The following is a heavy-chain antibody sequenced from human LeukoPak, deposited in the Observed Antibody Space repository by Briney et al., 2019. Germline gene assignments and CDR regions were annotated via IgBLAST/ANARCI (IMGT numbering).Heavy chain of an antibody. Sequence: SETLSLTYAVYGGSFSGYYWSWIRQPPGGGLEWIGEINHSGTTNYNPSLKSRVTISVDTSKNQFSLKLSSVTAADTAVYYCARVVVSSGWYNWFDPWGQGTLVTVSS. J-gene: IGHJ5*02. CDR3: ARVVVSSGWYNWFDP. D-gene: IGHD6-19*01. V-gene: IGHV4-34*01. CDR2: INHSGTT. CDR1: GGSFSGYY.